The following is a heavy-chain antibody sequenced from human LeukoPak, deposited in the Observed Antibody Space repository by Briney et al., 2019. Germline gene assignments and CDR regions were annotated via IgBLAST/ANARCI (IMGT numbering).Heavy chain of an antibody. J-gene: IGHJ1*01. CDR2: IIPILGIA. D-gene: IGHD3-22*01. CDR3: ATAYYDSSGYYFRD. V-gene: IGHV1-69*04. Sequence: SVKVSCKASGGTFSSYAISWVRQAPGQGLEWMGRIIPILGIANYAQKFQGRVTITADKSTSTAYMELSSLRSEDTAVYYCATAYYDSSGYYFRDWGQGTLVTVSS. CDR1: GGTFSSYA.